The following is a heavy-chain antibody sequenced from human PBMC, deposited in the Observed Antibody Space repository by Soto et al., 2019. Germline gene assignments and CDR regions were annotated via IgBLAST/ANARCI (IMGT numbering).Heavy chain of an antibody. D-gene: IGHD6-19*01. CDR1: GFTLSSYA. V-gene: IGHV3-23*01. J-gene: IGHJ4*02. Sequence: GGSRRLSCAASGFTLSSYAMSWVRQAPGKGLEWVSAISGSGGSTYYADSVKGRFTISRDNSKNTLYLQMNSLRAEDTAVYYCAKQPDIAVAGTFDYWGQGTLVTVSS. CDR2: ISGSGGST. CDR3: AKQPDIAVAGTFDY.